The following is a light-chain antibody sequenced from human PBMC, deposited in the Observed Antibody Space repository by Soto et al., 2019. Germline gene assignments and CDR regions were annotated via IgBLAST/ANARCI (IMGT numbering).Light chain of an antibody. Sequence: QSALTQPASVSGSPGQSITISCTGTSSDIGTYNLLSWYQHHPGKAPKLIIYEATKRPSGISSRFSGSKSGNTASLTISGLQAEDDADYYCCSFAVGTTLLFGGGTKLTVL. CDR3: CSFAVGTTLL. J-gene: IGLJ2*01. CDR1: SSDIGTYNL. V-gene: IGLV2-23*01. CDR2: EAT.